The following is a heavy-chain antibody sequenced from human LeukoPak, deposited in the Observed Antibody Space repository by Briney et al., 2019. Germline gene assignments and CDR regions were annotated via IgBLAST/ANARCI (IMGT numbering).Heavy chain of an antibody. V-gene: IGHV4-38-2*02. J-gene: IGHJ4*02. CDR2: IYHSGST. CDR3: ARTMKYYGSGSYAY. CDR1: GYSISSGYY. Sequence: SETLSLTCTVSGYSISSGYYWGWIRQPPGKGLEWIGSIYHSGSTYYNPSLKSRVTISVDTSKNQFSLKLSSVTAADTAVYYCARTMKYYGSGSYAYWGQGTLVTVSS. D-gene: IGHD3-10*01.